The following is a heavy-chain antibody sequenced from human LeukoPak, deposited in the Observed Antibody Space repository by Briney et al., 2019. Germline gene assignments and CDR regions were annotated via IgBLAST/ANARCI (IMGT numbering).Heavy chain of an antibody. CDR2: IYYSGST. V-gene: IGHV4-39*07. J-gene: IGHJ6*03. Sequence: SETLSLTCTVSGGSISSSSYYWGWIRQPPGKGLEWIGSIYYSGSTYYNPSLKSRVTISVDTSKNQFSLKLSSVTAADTAVYYCARAYYYYYYMDVWGKGTTVTISS. CDR1: GGSISSSSYY. CDR3: ARAYYYYYYMDV.